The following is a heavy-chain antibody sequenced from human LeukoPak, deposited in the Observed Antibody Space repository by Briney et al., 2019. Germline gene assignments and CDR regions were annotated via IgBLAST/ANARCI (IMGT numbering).Heavy chain of an antibody. CDR3: ATRRGTSSGYYMDV. D-gene: IGHD2-2*01. CDR2: IIPIFGTA. J-gene: IGHJ6*03. CDR1: GYTFTSYG. V-gene: IGHV1-69*05. Sequence: GASVKVSCKASGYTFTSYGISWVRQAPGQGLEWMGGIIPIFGTANYAQKFQGRVTITTDESTSTAYMELSSLRSEDTAVYYCATRRGTSSGYYMDVWGKGTTVTVSS.